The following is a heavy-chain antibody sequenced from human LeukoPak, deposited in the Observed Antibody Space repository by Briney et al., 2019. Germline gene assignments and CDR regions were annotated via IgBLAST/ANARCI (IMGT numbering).Heavy chain of an antibody. CDR3: ARDSPYGGIFDY. V-gene: IGHV3-7*01. D-gene: IGHD4-23*01. Sequence: GGSLRLSCAASGFSFSSYWMSWVRQAPGKGLEWVANINQDGSGEYYVDSVKGRFTISRDNAKNSLYPQMNSLRAEDTAVYYCARDSPYGGIFDYWGQGTLVTVSS. CDR2: INQDGSGE. J-gene: IGHJ4*02. CDR1: GFSFSSYW.